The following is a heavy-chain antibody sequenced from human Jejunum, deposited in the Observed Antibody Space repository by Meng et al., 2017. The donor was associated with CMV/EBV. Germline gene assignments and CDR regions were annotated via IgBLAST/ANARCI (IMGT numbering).Heavy chain of an antibody. CDR2: LNPYTGDT. V-gene: IGHV1-2*02. J-gene: IGHJ4*02. D-gene: IGHD3-10*01. CDR3: AKDAGSFLDYYFDF. CDR1: HYSLSGYY. Sequence: AFHYSLSGYYLRWVRPAPGQGLELLGYLNPYTGDTSYAQEFQGRVSMTRDTPTNTADMELTRLRSDDTALYYCAKDAGSFLDYYFDFWGQGTLVTVSS.